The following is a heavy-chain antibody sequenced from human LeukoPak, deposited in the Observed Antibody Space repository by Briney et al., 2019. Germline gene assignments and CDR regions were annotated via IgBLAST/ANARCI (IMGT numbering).Heavy chain of an antibody. J-gene: IGHJ6*02. Sequence: GRSLRLSCAASGFTFSSYAMHWVRQAPGKGLEWVAVISYDGSNKYYADSVKGRFTISRDNSKSTLYLQMNSLRAEDTAVYYCARDRGFYYYYGMDVWGQGTTVTVSS. CDR2: ISYDGSNK. CDR1: GFTFSSYA. CDR3: ARDRGFYYYYGMDV. V-gene: IGHV3-30-3*01.